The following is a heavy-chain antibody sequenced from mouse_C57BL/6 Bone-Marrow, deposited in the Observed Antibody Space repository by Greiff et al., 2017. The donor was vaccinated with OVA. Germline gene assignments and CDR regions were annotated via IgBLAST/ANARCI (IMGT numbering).Heavy chain of an antibody. CDR1: GYTFTDYY. Sequence: EVQLQQSGPVLVKPGASVKMSCKASGYTFTDYYMNWVKQSHGKSLEWIGVINPYNGGTSYNQKFKGKATLTVNKSSSTAYMELRSLTSEDSAVYYCARDLRFFPAWFAYWGQGTLVTVSA. J-gene: IGHJ3*01. V-gene: IGHV1-19*01. D-gene: IGHD1-1*01. CDR2: INPYNGGT. CDR3: ARDLRFFPAWFAY.